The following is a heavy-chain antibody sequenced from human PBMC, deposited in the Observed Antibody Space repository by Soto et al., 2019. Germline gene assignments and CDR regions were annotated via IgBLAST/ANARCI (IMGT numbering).Heavy chain of an antibody. CDR2: IIPIFGTA. Sequence: GGSVKVYFKAPGAPFSTYAMSCVRQAPGQGLEWMGGIIPIFGTANYAQKFQGRVTITADESTSTAYMELSSLRSEDTAVYYCARSSTSCRYRCHFDYWGQGTQVTVSS. V-gene: IGHV1-69*13. CDR1: GAPFSTYA. D-gene: IGHD2-2*01. CDR3: ARSSTSCRYRCHFDY. J-gene: IGHJ4*02.